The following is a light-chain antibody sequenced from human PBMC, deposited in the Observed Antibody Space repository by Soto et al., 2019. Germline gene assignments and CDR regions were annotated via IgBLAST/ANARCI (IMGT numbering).Light chain of an antibody. Sequence: DIHLTQSPSFLSASVGDRVTITCRPSQSVPNNMAWYQQKPGQPPKLLIYEESTLHSGVPSRFNGRKSGTQFTLTSDSLQPEDFATYYCQHVKTYPRTFGGGTKVEIK. V-gene: IGKV1-9*01. CDR3: QHVKTYPRT. CDR1: QSVPNN. CDR2: EES. J-gene: IGKJ4*01.